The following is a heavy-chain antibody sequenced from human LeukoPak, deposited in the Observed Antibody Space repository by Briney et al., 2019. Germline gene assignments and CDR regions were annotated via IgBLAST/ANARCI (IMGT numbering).Heavy chain of an antibody. D-gene: IGHD5-24*01. CDR1: GFTFSSYD. J-gene: IGHJ4*02. V-gene: IGHV3-13*01. CDR2: IGTAGDT. Sequence: GGSLRLSCAASGFTFSSYDMHWVCQATGKGLEWVSAIGTAGDTYYPGSVKGRFTISRENAKNSLYLQMNSLRAEDTAVYYCARGGRRDGYNYPYDYWGQGTLVTVSS. CDR3: ARGGRRDGYNYPYDY.